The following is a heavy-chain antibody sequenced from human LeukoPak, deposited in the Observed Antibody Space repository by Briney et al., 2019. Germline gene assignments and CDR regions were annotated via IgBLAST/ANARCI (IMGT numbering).Heavy chain of an antibody. Sequence: SVKVSCKASGGTFSSYAISWVRQAPGQGLEWMGGIIPIFGTANYAQKFQGRVTITADESTSTAYMELSSLRSEDTAVYYCASSIEWGTTNYYYYMDVWGKGTTVTVSS. V-gene: IGHV1-69*13. CDR1: GGTFSSYA. D-gene: IGHD3-16*01. CDR2: IIPIFGTA. J-gene: IGHJ6*03. CDR3: ASSIEWGTTNYYYYMDV.